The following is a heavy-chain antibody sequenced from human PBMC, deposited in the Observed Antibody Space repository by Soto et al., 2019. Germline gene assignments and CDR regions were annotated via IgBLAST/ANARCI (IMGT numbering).Heavy chain of an antibody. J-gene: IGHJ6*02. CDR2: IYYRGST. D-gene: IGHD3-22*01. V-gene: IGHV4-31*03. Sequence: QVQLQESGPGLVKPSQTLSLTCTVSGGSISSGGYYWSWIRQHPGKGLEWIGYIYYRGSTNYNPSLKSRVTISLDTPKYHFSPKLSSVTVAVTAVHYCARRVGGYALGEVLYNYYCLDVWGRGSMVT. CDR3: ARRVGGYALGEVLYNYYCLDV. CDR1: GGSISSGGYY.